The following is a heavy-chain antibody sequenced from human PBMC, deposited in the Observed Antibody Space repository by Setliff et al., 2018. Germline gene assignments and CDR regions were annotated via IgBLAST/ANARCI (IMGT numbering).Heavy chain of an antibody. D-gene: IGHD1-26*01. CDR1: GGSISNYY. CDR2: IYYSGNT. CDR3: ARSPSSGAYWNPRPFYSDY. Sequence: ETLSLTCTVSGGSISNYYWSWFRQPPGKGLEWIGYIYYSGNTNYNPSLKSRVTISVDTSNNRFSLKLDSVTAADTALYYCARSPSSGAYWNPRPFYSDYWARGTLVTVSS. V-gene: IGHV4-59*08. J-gene: IGHJ4*02.